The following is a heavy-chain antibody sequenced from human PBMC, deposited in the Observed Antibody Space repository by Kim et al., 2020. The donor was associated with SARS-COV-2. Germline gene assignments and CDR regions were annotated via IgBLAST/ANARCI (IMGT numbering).Heavy chain of an antibody. D-gene: IGHD3-10*01. CDR2: ISSNGGST. V-gene: IGHV3-64*02. Sequence: GGSLRLSCAASGFTFSSYAMHWVRQAPGKGLEYVSAISSNGGSTYYADSVKGRFTISRDNSKNTLYLQMGSLRAEDMAVYYCARDSAAGGRGGYGMYFGGPGTPVSVS. J-gene: IGHJ6*02. CDR1: GFTFSSYA. CDR3: ARDSAAGGRGGYGMYF.